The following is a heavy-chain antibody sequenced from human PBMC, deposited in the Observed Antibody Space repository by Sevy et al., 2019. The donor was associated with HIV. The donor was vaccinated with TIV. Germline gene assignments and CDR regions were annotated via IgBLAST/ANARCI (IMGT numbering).Heavy chain of an antibody. Sequence: ASVKVSCKASGYTFTTYGISWVRQAPGQGLEWMGWIGAYNGNTNYAQKFQGRVTMTTDTSTSTAYMELRSLRSDDAAVYFCARGSSVWYMPFDYWGQGTLVTVSS. CDR1: GYTFTTYG. J-gene: IGHJ4*02. CDR2: IGAYNGNT. V-gene: IGHV1-18*01. CDR3: ARGSSVWYMPFDY. D-gene: IGHD6-19*01.